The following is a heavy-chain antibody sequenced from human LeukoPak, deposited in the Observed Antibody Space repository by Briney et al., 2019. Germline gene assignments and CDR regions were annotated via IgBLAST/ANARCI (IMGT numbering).Heavy chain of an antibody. CDR2: IYYSGST. V-gene: IGHV4-39*07. CDR1: GGSFSSSSYY. J-gene: IGHJ5*02. Sequence: PSETLSLTCAVYGGSFSSSSYYWGWIRQPPGKGLEWIGSIYYSGSTYYNPSLKSRVTISVDTSKNQFSLKLSSVTAADTAVYYCARHPTGYSSSWYWFDPWGQGTLVTVSS. D-gene: IGHD6-13*01. CDR3: ARHPTGYSSSWYWFDP.